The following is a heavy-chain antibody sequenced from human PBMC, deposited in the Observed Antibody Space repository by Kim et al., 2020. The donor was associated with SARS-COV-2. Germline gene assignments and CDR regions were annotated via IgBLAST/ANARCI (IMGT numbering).Heavy chain of an antibody. CDR3: ARVGYSSSAVYYGMDV. Sequence: SGKGRFTISRDNAKNSLYLQMNSLRDEDTAVYYCARVGYSSSAVYYGMDVWGQGTTVTVSS. V-gene: IGHV3-48*02. J-gene: IGHJ6*02. D-gene: IGHD6-6*01.